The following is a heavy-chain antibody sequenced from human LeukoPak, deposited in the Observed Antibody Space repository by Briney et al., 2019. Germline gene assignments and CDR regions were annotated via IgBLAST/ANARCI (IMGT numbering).Heavy chain of an antibody. CDR1: GDSVSTNSAG. V-gene: IGHV6-1*01. Sequence: SQTLSLTCAISGDSVSTNSAGWNWIRHSPSRGLEWMGRTYYTSNSYKVYAASVKSRITINPDTSKNQFSLQLNSVTPEDTAVYYCARSGYSSSWYSFYFDYWGQGTLVTVSS. J-gene: IGHJ4*02. CDR2: TYYTSNSYK. D-gene: IGHD6-13*01. CDR3: ARSGYSSSWYSFYFDY.